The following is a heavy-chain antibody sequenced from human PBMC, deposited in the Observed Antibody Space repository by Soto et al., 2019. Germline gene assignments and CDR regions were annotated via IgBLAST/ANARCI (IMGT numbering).Heavy chain of an antibody. CDR2: TRNKANSYTT. J-gene: IGHJ4*02. D-gene: IGHD3-3*01. V-gene: IGHV3-72*01. CDR3: ARGYYEFWSGYYYFDY. Sequence: EVQLVESGGGLVQPGGSLRLSCAASGFTFSDHYMDWVRQAPGKGLEWVGRTRNKANSYTTEYAASVKGRFTISRDDSKDSLYLQMNSLKTEDTAVYYCARGYYEFWSGYYYFDYWGQGTLVTVSS. CDR1: GFTFSDHY.